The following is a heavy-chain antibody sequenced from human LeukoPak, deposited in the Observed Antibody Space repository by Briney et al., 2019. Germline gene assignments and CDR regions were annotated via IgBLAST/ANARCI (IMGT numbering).Heavy chain of an antibody. CDR1: GGSISASSYY. Sequence: SETLSLTCTVSGGSISASSYYWGWIRQPPGKGLEWIGSMYYSGSTYYNPSLKSRVTISVDTSKNQFSLRLSSVTAADTAVYYCAKGLRYLSFNDAFDIWGQGTMVTVSS. J-gene: IGHJ3*02. CDR3: AKGLRYLSFNDAFDI. D-gene: IGHD3-9*01. CDR2: MYYSGST. V-gene: IGHV4-39*01.